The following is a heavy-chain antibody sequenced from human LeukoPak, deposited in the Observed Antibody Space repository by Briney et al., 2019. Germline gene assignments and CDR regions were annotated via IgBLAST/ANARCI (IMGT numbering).Heavy chain of an antibody. CDR1: GFTFRSYE. CDR2: ISTSGGTM. V-gene: IGHV3-48*03. CDR3: ARGLSGYASSLGY. D-gene: IGHD6-6*01. Sequence: PGGSLRLSCAASGFTFRSYEMNWVRQAPGKGLEWISYISTSGGTMYYADSVKGRFTISRDNAKNSLYLHMNSLRAEDTAVYYCARGLSGYASSLGYWGQGTLVTVSA. J-gene: IGHJ4*02.